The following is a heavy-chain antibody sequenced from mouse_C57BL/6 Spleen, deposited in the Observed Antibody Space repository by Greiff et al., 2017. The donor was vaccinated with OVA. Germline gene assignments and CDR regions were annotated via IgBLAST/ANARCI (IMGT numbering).Heavy chain of an antibody. CDR2: IDPETGGT. CDR1: GYTFTDYE. Sequence: VKLQESGAELVRPGASVTLSCKASGYTFTDYEMHWVKQTPVHGLEWIGAIDPETGGTAYNQKFKGKAILTADKSSSTAYMELRSLTSEDSAVYYCTRGVDYWGQGTTLTVSS. V-gene: IGHV1-15*01. J-gene: IGHJ2*01. CDR3: TRGVDY.